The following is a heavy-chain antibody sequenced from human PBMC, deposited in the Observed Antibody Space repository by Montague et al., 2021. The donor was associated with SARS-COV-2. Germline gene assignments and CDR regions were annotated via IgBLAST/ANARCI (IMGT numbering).Heavy chain of an antibody. CDR3: AREYSAPRWFGEYNRYGMDV. J-gene: IGHJ6*02. CDR2: RWYDGSNQ. V-gene: IGHV3-33*08. CDR1: GFTFSSYD. Sequence: SRRLSCAASGFTFSSYDMHWVRQAPGKGLEWVAVRWYDGSNQYYGDSVKGRLTISRDNSKNTLYLQMNSLRAEDTAVYYCAREYSAPRWFGEYNRYGMDVWGQGTTVTVSS. D-gene: IGHD3-10*01.